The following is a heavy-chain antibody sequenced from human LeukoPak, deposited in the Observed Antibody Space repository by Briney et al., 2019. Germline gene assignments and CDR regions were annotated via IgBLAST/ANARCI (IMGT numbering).Heavy chain of an antibody. J-gene: IGHJ4*02. CDR1: GFTFSRYA. D-gene: IGHD6-13*01. CDR2: VTGGGGST. CDR3: AKEIAAAGTR. Sequence: GGSLRLSCAASGFTFSRYAMNWVRQAPGKGLEWLSAVTGGGGSTYYADSVKGRFTISRDNSKNTLYLQMNSLRAEDTAVYYCAKEIAAAGTRWGQGTLVTVSS. V-gene: IGHV3-23*01.